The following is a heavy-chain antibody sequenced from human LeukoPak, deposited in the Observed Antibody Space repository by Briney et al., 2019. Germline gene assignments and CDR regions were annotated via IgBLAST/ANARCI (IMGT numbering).Heavy chain of an antibody. D-gene: IGHD6-6*01. CDR2: INPSGGST. Sequence: ASVKVSCKASGYTFTSYYMHWVRQAPGQGLEWMGIINPSGGSTSYAQKFQGRVTMTRDTSMSTVYMELSSLRSEDTAVYYCARETLRIAARLRSHDCGYWGQGTLVTVSS. J-gene: IGHJ4*02. CDR1: GYTFTSYY. CDR3: ARETLRIAARLRSHDCGY. V-gene: IGHV1-46*01.